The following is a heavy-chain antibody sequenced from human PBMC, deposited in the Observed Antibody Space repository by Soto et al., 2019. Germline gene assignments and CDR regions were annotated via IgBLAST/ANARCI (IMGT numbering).Heavy chain of an antibody. V-gene: IGHV3-30-3*01. J-gene: IGHJ4*02. CDR2: ISYDGSNK. D-gene: IGHD6-6*01. CDR1: GFTFSSYA. CDR3: ARDAAEYSSSLYYFDY. Sequence: GGSLRLSCTASGFTFSSYAMHWVRQAPGKGLEWVAVISYDGSNKYYADSVKGRFTISRDNSKNTLYLQMNSLRAEDTAVYYCARDAAEYSSSLYYFDYWGQGTLVTVS.